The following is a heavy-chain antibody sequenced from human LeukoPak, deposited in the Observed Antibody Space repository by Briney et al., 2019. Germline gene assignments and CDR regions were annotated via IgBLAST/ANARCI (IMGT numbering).Heavy chain of an antibody. CDR1: GFTFSSYS. D-gene: IGHD2-15*01. Sequence: GGSLRLSCAASGFTFSSYSMNWVRQAPGKGLEWVSSISSSSIYIYYADSVKGRFTISRDNAKNSLYLQMNSLRAEDTAVYYCVRDQCSGGSCYWELYYGMDVWGQGTTVTVSS. V-gene: IGHV3-21*01. CDR3: VRDQCSGGSCYWELYYGMDV. J-gene: IGHJ6*02. CDR2: ISSSSIYI.